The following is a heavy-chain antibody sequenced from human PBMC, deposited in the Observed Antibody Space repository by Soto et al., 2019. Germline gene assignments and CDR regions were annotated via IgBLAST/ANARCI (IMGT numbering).Heavy chain of an antibody. J-gene: IGHJ6*02. D-gene: IGHD4-17*01. Sequence: GGSLRLSCAASGFTFSSYAMHWVRQAPGKGLEWVAVISYDGSNKYYADSVKGRFTISRDNSKNTLYLQMNSLRAEDTAVYYCARDLYGDYDLSYYYYGMDVWGQGTTVTVSS. CDR2: ISYDGSNK. V-gene: IGHV3-30-3*01. CDR1: GFTFSSYA. CDR3: ARDLYGDYDLSYYYYGMDV.